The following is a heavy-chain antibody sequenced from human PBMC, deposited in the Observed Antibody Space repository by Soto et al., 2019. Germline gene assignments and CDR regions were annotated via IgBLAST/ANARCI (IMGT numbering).Heavy chain of an antibody. CDR2: ISAYNGNT. CDR1: GYTFTSYG. D-gene: IGHD3-22*01. Sequence: QVQLVQSGAEVKKPGASVKVSCKASGYTFTSYGISWVRQAPGQGLEWMGWISAYNGNTNYAQKLQGRVTMTTDTTTSTAYMELRSLRSDDTAVYYCARDSQLRAEDYYDSSGYYFSAGGFDLWGRGTLVTVSS. J-gene: IGHJ2*01. CDR3: ARDSQLRAEDYYDSSGYYFSAGGFDL. V-gene: IGHV1-18*01.